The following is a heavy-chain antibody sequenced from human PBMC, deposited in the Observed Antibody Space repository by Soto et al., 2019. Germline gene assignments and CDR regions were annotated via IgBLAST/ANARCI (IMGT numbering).Heavy chain of an antibody. CDR1: GYTFTNYG. D-gene: IGHD6-6*01. J-gene: IGHJ4*01. Sequence: VQLVQSGAEVKKPGASVKVSCKASGYTFTNYGINWVRQAPGQGLEWLGWVSDYNGERRYAQRVQARVIMTTDTSTTPAYMELRSLRSDDTAVYYCSRGTSIPASGDYWGQGTLVTVSS. CDR2: VSDYNGER. CDR3: SRGTSIPASGDY. V-gene: IGHV1-18*01.